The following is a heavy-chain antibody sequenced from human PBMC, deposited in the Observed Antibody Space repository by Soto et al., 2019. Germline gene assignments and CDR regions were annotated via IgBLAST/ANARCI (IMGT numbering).Heavy chain of an antibody. J-gene: IGHJ4*02. CDR3: ARVRPTPTSGGNGDY. CDR2: IYPGDSDT. V-gene: IGHV5-51*01. D-gene: IGHD1-1*01. Sequence: PGESLKISCKGSGYSFTNYWIGWVRQMPGKGLEWMGIIYPGDSDTRYSPSFQGQVTISADKSISTAYLQWSSLKASDTAIYFCARVRPTPTSGGNGDYWGPGTLVTVSS. CDR1: GYSFTNYW.